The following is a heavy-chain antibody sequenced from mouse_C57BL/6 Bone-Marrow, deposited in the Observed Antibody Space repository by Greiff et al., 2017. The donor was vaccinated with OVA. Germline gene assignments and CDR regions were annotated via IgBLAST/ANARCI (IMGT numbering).Heavy chain of an antibody. J-gene: IGHJ2*01. CDR3: ARERDYGSSPLLDY. D-gene: IGHD1-1*01. Sequence: VQVVESGAELVKPGASVKISCKASGYAFSSYWMNWVKQRPGKGLEWIGQIYPGDGDTNYNGKFKGKATLTADKSSSTAYMQLSSLTSEDSAVYFCARERDYGSSPLLDYWGQGTTLTVSS. V-gene: IGHV1-80*01. CDR2: IYPGDGDT. CDR1: GYAFSSYW.